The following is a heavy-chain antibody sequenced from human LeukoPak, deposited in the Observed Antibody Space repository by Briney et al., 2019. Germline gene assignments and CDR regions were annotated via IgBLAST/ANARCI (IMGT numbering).Heavy chain of an antibody. Sequence: ASVKVSCKASGYTFTSYGISWVRQAPGQGLEWMGWISAYNGNTNYAQKLQGRVTMTTDTYTSTAYMELRSLRSDDTAVYYCARDLRRGPTYYYDSSGYYYFDYWGQGTLVTVSS. CDR1: GYTFTSYG. V-gene: IGHV1-18*01. CDR3: ARDLRRGPTYYYDSSGYYYFDY. CDR2: ISAYNGNT. J-gene: IGHJ4*02. D-gene: IGHD3-22*01.